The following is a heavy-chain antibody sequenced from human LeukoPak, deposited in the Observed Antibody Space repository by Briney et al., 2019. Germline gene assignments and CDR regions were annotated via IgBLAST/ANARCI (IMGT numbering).Heavy chain of an antibody. Sequence: SETLSLTCAVSGYSISSGFYWGWIRQPPGKGLEWIGNIYRSGSTYYNPSLKNRVPISIDTSKNQSSLKLTSVTAADTAVYYCAGSRGDSLSAFDYWGQGTLVTVSS. J-gene: IGHJ4*02. CDR1: GYSISSGFY. CDR3: AGSRGDSLSAFDY. CDR2: IYRSGST. V-gene: IGHV4-38-2*01. D-gene: IGHD3-10*01.